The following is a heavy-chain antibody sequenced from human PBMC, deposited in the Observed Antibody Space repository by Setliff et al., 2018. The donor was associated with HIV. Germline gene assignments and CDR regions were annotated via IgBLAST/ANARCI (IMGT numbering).Heavy chain of an antibody. V-gene: IGHV3-74*01. CDR2: INSDGSST. CDR3: VRDITTCWDV. J-gene: IGHJ6*02. CDR1: GFSFSNYW. Sequence: PGESLKISCAASGFSFSNYWTHWVRQAPGKGLVWVSRINSDGSSTSYADSVKGRFTISRDNPKNMLYLQMNSLRGEDTAVYYCVRDITTCWDVWGQGTTVTVS. D-gene: IGHD1-20*01.